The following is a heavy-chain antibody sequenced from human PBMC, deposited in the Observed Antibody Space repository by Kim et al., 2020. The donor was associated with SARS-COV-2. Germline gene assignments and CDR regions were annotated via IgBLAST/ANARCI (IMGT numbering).Heavy chain of an antibody. J-gene: IGHJ5*02. CDR1: GGSFSGYY. D-gene: IGHD3-9*01. CDR2: INHSGST. Sequence: SETLSLTCAVYGGSFSGYYWSWIRQPPGKGLEWIGEINHSGSTNYNPSLKSRVTISVDTSKNQFSLKLSSVTAADTAVYYCARGILTGYYYLAPPPWFDPWGQGTLVTVSS. CDR3: ARGILTGYYYLAPPPWFDP. V-gene: IGHV4-34*01.